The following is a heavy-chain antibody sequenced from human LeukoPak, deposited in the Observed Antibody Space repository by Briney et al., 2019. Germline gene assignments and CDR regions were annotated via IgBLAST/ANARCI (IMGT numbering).Heavy chain of an antibody. CDR1: GYTFTDYY. J-gene: IGHJ3*02. CDR2: INPNSGGT. Sequence: ASVTVSCKASGYTFTDYYMHWVRQAPGQGLEWMGWINPNSGGTNYAQKFQGRVTMTRDTSISTAYMELSRLRSDDTAVYYCARVFGYLDAFDIWGQGTMVTVSS. V-gene: IGHV1-2*02. D-gene: IGHD3-10*01. CDR3: ARVFGYLDAFDI.